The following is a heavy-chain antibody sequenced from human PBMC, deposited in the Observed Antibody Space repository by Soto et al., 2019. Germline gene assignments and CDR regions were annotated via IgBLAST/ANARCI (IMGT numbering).Heavy chain of an antibody. V-gene: IGHV3-23*01. Sequence: GGSLRLSCAASGFIFENFGMSWVRQAPGKGLEWISSISGSSFKKYYADSVKGRFTISRDNSKSTVYLELNNLSAEDTAVYHCAKNQGVELVPLATVDWFDPWGQGSVVTVSS. CDR1: GFIFENFG. CDR2: ISGSSFKK. CDR3: AKNQGVELVPLATVDWFDP. D-gene: IGHD1-26*01. J-gene: IGHJ5*02.